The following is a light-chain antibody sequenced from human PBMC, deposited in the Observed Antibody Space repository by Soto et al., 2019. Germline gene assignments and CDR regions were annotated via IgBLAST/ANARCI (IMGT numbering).Light chain of an antibody. CDR1: SSDVGGYNY. V-gene: IGLV2-14*01. CDR2: DVS. J-gene: IGLJ1*01. Sequence: QSVLTQPASVSGAPGQSITISCTGTSSDVGGYNYVSWYQQHPGKAPKLIIYDVSNRPSGVFNRFSGSKSGNTASLTISGLQAEDEADYYCSSYTSTSTRVFGTGTQLTVL. CDR3: SSYTSTSTRV.